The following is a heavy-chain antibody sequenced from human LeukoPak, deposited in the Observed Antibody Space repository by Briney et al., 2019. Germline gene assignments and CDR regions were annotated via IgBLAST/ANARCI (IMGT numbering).Heavy chain of an antibody. CDR1: GYTFTSYG. V-gene: IGHV1-18*01. CDR2: ISAYNGNT. CDR3: ARLRGGAAYYYMDV. J-gene: IGHJ6*03. Sequence: ASVKVTCKASGYTFTSYGFSWVRQAPGQGLEWMGWISAYNGNTNYAQKLQGRVTMTTDTSTSTAYMELRSLRSDDTAVYYCARLRGGAAYYYMDVWGKGTTVTVSS. D-gene: IGHD6-13*01.